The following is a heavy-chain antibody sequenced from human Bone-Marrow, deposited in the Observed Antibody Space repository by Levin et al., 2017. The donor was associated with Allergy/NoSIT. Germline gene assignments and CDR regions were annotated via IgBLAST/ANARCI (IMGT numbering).Heavy chain of an antibody. D-gene: IGHD1-26*01. V-gene: IGHV3-30*04. CDR3: ARGGRGSHYGLDV. J-gene: IGHJ6*02. CDR1: GFSFSYA. CDR2: ISYDGSQK. Sequence: PGGSLRLSCVASGFSFSYAMHWVRQAPGKGLEWMAIISYDGSQKFYGDSVKGRFIISRDNSKNTLSLQMNSLRADDTGVYRCARGGRGSHYGLDVWGQGTTVTVSS.